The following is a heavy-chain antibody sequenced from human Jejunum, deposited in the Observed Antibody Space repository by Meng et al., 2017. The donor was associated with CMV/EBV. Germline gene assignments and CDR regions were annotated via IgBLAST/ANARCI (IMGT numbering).Heavy chain of an antibody. CDR1: GLAFSAYR. V-gene: IGHV3-74*01. CDR2: IIGDGTTT. CDR3: GRGNYYAGDV. Sequence: WAAPGLAFSAYRMHWVHQVAGKGLVWVSQIIGDGTTTTYADSVKGRFTISRDNAKNTLYLQMNSLRVEDTGVYYCGRGNYYAGDVWGQGTTVTVSS. J-gene: IGHJ6*02.